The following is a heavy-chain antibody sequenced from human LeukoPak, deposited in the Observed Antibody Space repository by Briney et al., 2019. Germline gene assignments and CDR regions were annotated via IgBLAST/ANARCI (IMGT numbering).Heavy chain of an antibody. CDR3: AKDLGFSSSSIFDY. J-gene: IGHJ4*02. D-gene: IGHD6-6*01. CDR1: RFTFSIYA. Sequence: GGSLRLSCAASRFTFSIYAMSWVRQAPGKGLGWVSVIGGSGGSTHYADSVKGRFTISRDNSKKTLYLQMNSLRAEDTAVYYCAKDLGFSSSSIFDYWGQGTLVTVSS. CDR2: IGGSGGST. V-gene: IGHV3-23*01.